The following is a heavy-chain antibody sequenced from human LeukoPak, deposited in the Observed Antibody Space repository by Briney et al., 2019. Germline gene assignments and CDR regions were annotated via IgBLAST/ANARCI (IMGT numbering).Heavy chain of an antibody. V-gene: IGHV4-59*01. CDR3: ARGVYIAASQYGY. J-gene: IGHJ4*02. CDR2: IYYSGTT. Sequence: SETLSLTCTVSGGSISSCYWSWIRQPAGNGLEWIGYIYYSGTTNYNPSLKSRVTISVDTSKNQFSLKLSSVTAADTAVYYCARGVYIAASQYGYWGRGTLVTVSS. D-gene: IGHD6-13*01. CDR1: GGSISSCY.